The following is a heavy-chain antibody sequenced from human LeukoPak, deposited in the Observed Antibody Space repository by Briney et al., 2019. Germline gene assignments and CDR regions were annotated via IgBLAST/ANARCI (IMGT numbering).Heavy chain of an antibody. V-gene: IGHV3-23*01. Sequence: GGSLRLYCAASGFTFNNYAMTWVRQAPGKGLEWVSVINGGSGNSYYADSVKGRFTVSRDNSKNTLYLQMNSLRDEDTAVYYCAKGQGYNYGDSIDYWGQGTLVTVSS. CDR1: GFTFNNYA. CDR2: INGGSGNS. CDR3: AKGQGYNYGDSIDY. D-gene: IGHD5-18*01. J-gene: IGHJ4*02.